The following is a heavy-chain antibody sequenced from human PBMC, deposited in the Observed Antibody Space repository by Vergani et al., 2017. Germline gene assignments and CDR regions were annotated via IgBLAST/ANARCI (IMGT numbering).Heavy chain of an antibody. CDR1: GFSFPGYA. Sequence: EVQLLESGGGLVQPGGSLRLSCEASGFSFPGYAMSWVRQAPGKGLEWVSSVSGSSATPYYADSVKGRFIISRDNSKNTLHLQMNSLRADDTAVYYCAKDRGYNWNDPFDYWGQGTLVTVSS. J-gene: IGHJ4*02. D-gene: IGHD1-20*01. CDR3: AKDRGYNWNDPFDY. V-gene: IGHV3-23*01. CDR2: VSGSSATP.